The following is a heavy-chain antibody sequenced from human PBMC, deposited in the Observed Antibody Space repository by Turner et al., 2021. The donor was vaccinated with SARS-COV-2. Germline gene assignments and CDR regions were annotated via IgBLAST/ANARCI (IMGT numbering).Heavy chain of an antibody. V-gene: IGHV3-66*04. CDR1: AFTVSSHY. CDR2: IYSGGST. D-gene: IGHD5-18*01. Sequence: VQLGESGVCVVHPGRSLRHSCAASAFTVSSHYMSWVRQAPGKGLEWVSVIYSGGSTYYADSVKGRFTISRDNSKNTLYLQMNSLRAEDTAVYYCARQLWLRGGFDYWGQGTLVTVSS. J-gene: IGHJ4*02. CDR3: ARQLWLRGGFDY.